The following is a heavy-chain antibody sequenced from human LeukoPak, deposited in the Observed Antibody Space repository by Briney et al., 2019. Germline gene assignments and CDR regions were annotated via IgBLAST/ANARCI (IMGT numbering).Heavy chain of an antibody. D-gene: IGHD1-26*01. V-gene: IGHV3-21*01. CDR1: GFTFSNYN. J-gene: IGHJ3*02. CDR3: ASSTYSGSHWDAFDI. Sequence: GGSLRLSCAASGFTFSNYNMNWVRQAPGKGLEWVSSISSSSSYIYYADSVKGRFTISRDNAKNSLYLQMNSLRAEDTAVYYCASSTYSGSHWDAFDIWGQGTMVTVSS. CDR2: ISSSSSYI.